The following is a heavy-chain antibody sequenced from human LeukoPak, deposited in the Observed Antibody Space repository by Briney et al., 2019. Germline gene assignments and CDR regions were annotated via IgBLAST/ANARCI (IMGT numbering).Heavy chain of an antibody. Sequence: PGGSLRLSCAASGFTFNYYWMNWVRQAPGKGLEWVANLKPDGSDKYYVDSVKGRFTISRDNAKNSLYLQMNSLRAEDTAVYYCAREDMWAFDIWGQGTMVTVSS. J-gene: IGHJ3*02. CDR3: AREDMWAFDI. D-gene: IGHD2-15*01. CDR2: LKPDGSDK. CDR1: GFTFNYYW. V-gene: IGHV3-7*01.